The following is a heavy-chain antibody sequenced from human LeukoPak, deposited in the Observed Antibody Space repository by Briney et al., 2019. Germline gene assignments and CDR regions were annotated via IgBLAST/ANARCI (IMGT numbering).Heavy chain of an antibody. CDR2: IYYSGST. Sequence: PSETLSLTCTVSGGSISSYYWSWIRQPPGKGLEWIGYIYYSGSTNYNPSLKSRVTISVDTSKNQFSLKLSSVTAAGTAVYYRASGSVYNWNYYFDYWGQGTLVTVSS. CDR1: GGSISSYY. CDR3: ASGSVYNWNYYFDY. V-gene: IGHV4-59*01. J-gene: IGHJ4*02. D-gene: IGHD1-7*01.